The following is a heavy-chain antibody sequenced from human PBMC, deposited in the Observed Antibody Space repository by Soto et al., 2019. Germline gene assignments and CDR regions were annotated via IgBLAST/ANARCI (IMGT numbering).Heavy chain of an antibody. CDR2: ISGSGGST. CDR1: GFTFSSYA. D-gene: IGHD5-18*01. J-gene: IGHJ6*02. Sequence: EVQLLESGRGLVQPGGSLRLSCAASGFTFSSYAMSWVRQAPGKGLEWVSAISGSGGSTYYADSVKGRFTISRDNSKNTLYLQMNSLRAEDTAVYYCAKFSYGTYYYYYYGMDVWGQGTTVTVSS. V-gene: IGHV3-23*01. CDR3: AKFSYGTYYYYYYGMDV.